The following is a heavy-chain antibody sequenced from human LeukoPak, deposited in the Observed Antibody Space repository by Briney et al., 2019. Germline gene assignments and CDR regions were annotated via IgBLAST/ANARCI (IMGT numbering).Heavy chain of an antibody. D-gene: IGHD6-13*01. CDR2: IKQDGSEK. CDR3: ARGLDSSSWSYWHYFDY. J-gene: IGHJ4*02. V-gene: IGHV3-7*01. Sequence: GSLRLSCAASGFTFSSYWMSWVRQAPGKGLEWVANIKQDGSEKYYVDSVKGRFTISRDNAKNSLYLQMNSLRAEDTAVYYCARGLDSSSWSYWHYFDYWGQGTLVTVSS. CDR1: GFTFSSYW.